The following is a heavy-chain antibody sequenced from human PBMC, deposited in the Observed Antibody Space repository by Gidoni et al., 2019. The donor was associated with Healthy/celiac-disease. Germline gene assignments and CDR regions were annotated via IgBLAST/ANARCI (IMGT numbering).Heavy chain of an antibody. D-gene: IGHD3-9*01. V-gene: IGHV3-21*01. Sequence: EVQLVESVGGLVKPGGSLRLSCAASGFTFSSYSMNWVRQAPGKGLEWVSSISSSSIYIYYADSVKGRFTISRDNAKNSLYLQMNSLRAEDTAVYYCAIDQDLDYDILTGYYHDWGQGTLVTVSS. CDR2: ISSSSIYI. CDR1: GFTFSSYS. CDR3: AIDQDLDYDILTGYYHD. J-gene: IGHJ4*02.